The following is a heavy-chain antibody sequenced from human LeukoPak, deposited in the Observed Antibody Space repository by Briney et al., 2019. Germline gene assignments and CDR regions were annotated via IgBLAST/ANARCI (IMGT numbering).Heavy chain of an antibody. J-gene: IGHJ6*02. V-gene: IGHV3-30*18. D-gene: IGHD1-26*01. Sequence: GGSLRLFCAASGFTFSSYGMHWVRQAPGKGLEWVAVISYDGSNKYYADSVKGRFTISRDNSKNTLYLQMNSLRAEDTAVYYCAKEGNSGSSYQYYYYGMDVWGQGTTVTVSS. CDR1: GFTFSSYG. CDR3: AKEGNSGSSYQYYYYGMDV. CDR2: ISYDGSNK.